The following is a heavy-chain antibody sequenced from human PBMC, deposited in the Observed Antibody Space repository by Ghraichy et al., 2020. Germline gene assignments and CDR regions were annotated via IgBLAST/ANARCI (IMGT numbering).Heavy chain of an antibody. CDR1: NGPFDSYY. D-gene: IGHD6-13*01. CDR3: ARGRKSSQQLVPLPFDY. Sequence: GSLSITCAVYNGPFDSYYWSWIRQPPGKGLQWIGEINHSGSTNYNPSLKSRVALSVDRLKNQFSLRLSFVTAADTAMYYCARGRKSSQQLVPLPFDYWGQGTLVNVSS. V-gene: IGHV4-34*01. J-gene: IGHJ4*02. CDR2: INHSGST.